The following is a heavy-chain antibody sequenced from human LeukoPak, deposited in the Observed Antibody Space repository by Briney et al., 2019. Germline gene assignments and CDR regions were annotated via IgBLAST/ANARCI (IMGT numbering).Heavy chain of an antibody. D-gene: IGHD2-21*01. CDR3: ARQASIQLWPFNWFDL. Sequence: GESLKISCKGSGYSFTNYWIGWVRQMPGKGLEWMGIIYPGDSDIRYSPSFQGQVTISADKSISTAYLQWSSLQASDTAIYYCARQASIQLWPFNWFDLWGQGTLVTVSS. CDR2: IYPGDSDI. J-gene: IGHJ5*02. V-gene: IGHV5-51*01. CDR1: GYSFTNYW.